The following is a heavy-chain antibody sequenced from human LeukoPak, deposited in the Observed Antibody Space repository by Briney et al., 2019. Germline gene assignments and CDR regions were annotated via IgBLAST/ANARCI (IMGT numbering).Heavy chain of an antibody. D-gene: IGHD3-9*01. CDR3: AKGDDILTTSILFPDC. CDR1: GFTFSSYA. V-gene: IGHV3-23*01. Sequence: PGGSLRLSCAASGFTFSSYAMSWLRQAPGKGLEWVSAISGSGGSTYYADSVKGRFTISRDNSKNTLYLQMNSLRGDDTAVYYCAKGDDILTTSILFPDCWGQGTLVTVSS. J-gene: IGHJ4*02. CDR2: ISGSGGST.